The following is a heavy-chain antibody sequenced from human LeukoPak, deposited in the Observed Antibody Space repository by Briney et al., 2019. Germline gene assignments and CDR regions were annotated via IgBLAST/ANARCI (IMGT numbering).Heavy chain of an antibody. Sequence: GGSLRLSCAASGFTFSSYSMNWVRQAPGKGLEWVSSISSSSSDIYYADSVKGRFTISRDNAKNSLYLQMNSLRAEDTAVYYCARGNWNYGNWFDPWGQGTLVTVSS. CDR1: GFTFSSYS. CDR2: ISSSSSDI. J-gene: IGHJ5*02. CDR3: ARGNWNYGNWFDP. V-gene: IGHV3-21*01. D-gene: IGHD1-7*01.